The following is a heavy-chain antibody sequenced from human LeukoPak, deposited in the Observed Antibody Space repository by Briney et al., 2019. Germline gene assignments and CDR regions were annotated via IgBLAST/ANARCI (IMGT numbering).Heavy chain of an antibody. J-gene: IGHJ5*02. CDR1: GYTFTSYG. D-gene: IGHD3-3*01. CDR3: ARDHSGGFGVAGKVGFDP. V-gene: IGHV1-18*01. Sequence: ASVEVSCKASGYTFTSYGISWVRQAPGQGLEWMGWISAYNGNTNYAQKLQGRVTMTTDTSTSTAYMELRSLRSDDTAVYYCARDHSGGFGVAGKVGFDPWGQGTLVTVSS. CDR2: ISAYNGNT.